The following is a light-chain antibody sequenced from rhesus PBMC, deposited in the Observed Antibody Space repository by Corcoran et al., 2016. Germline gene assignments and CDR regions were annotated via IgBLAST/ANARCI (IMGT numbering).Light chain of an antibody. Sequence: DIVMTQTPLSLPVTPGEPASISCRSSQSLLDSEDGNTYLDWYLQKPGQSPHLFSYEVSNRASGVPERLRGRGSDTEFTLKLCRGEAEDVGVYCCMQALEFPYSFGQGTKVEIK. CDR2: EVS. CDR3: MQALEFPYS. J-gene: IGKJ2*01. CDR1: QSLLDSEDGNTY. V-gene: IGKV2-104*02.